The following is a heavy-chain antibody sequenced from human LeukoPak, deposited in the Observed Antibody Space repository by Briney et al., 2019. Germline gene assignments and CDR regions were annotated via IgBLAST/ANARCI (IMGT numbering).Heavy chain of an antibody. V-gene: IGHV4-39*01. CDR1: DGSISSNSYY. CDR2: ISYSGRT. Sequence: SETLSLTCTVSDGSISSNSYYWGWIRQPPGKGLEWIGSISYSGRTYYNPSLESRVTISVDTSKNQFSLKLSSVTAADTAVYYCARHPKGYISGWYPGPWGQGTLVTLSS. J-gene: IGHJ5*02. D-gene: IGHD6-19*01. CDR3: ARHPKGYISGWYPGP.